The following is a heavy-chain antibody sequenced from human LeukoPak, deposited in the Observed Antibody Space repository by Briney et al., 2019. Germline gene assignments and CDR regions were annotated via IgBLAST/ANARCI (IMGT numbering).Heavy chain of an antibody. CDR2: IKEDGSEK. D-gene: IGHD3-22*01. Sequence: GGSLRLSCAASGVTFSSYWMSWVRQAPGKGLEWVANIKEDGSEKYYVDSVKGRFTISRDNAKNEVYLQMNSLRAEDTAVYYCARGRFNYDSSGYSSFYHWGQGTLVTVSS. CDR1: GVTFSSYW. J-gene: IGHJ4*02. V-gene: IGHV3-7*01. CDR3: ARGRFNYDSSGYSSFYH.